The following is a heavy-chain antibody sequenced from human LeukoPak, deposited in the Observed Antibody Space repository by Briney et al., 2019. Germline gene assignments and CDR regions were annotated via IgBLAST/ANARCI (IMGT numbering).Heavy chain of an antibody. CDR2: IYTSGST. Sequence: SETLSLTCTVSGGSISSYYWSWIRQPAGKGLEWIGRIYTSGSTNYNPSLKSRVTMSVDTSKNQFSLKLSSVTAADTAVYYCASIAVAAPQVDYWGQGTLVTVSS. J-gene: IGHJ4*02. CDR3: ASIAVAAPQVDY. CDR1: GGSISSYY. V-gene: IGHV4-4*07. D-gene: IGHD6-19*01.